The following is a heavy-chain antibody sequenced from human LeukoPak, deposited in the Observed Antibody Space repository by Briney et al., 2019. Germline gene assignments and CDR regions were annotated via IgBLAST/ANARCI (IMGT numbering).Heavy chain of an antibody. CDR2: VLQSGRT. Sequence: SETLSLTCVVSGGSVRTNNWWSWVRQSPEKGREWIGEVLQSGRTNYNPSLRGRVSISVDESKNQFSLKLSSVTAADTAVYYCARELAAAVFDYWGQGTLVTVSS. V-gene: IGHV4/OR15-8*01. J-gene: IGHJ4*02. CDR3: ARELAAAVFDY. D-gene: IGHD6-13*01. CDR1: GGSVRTNNW.